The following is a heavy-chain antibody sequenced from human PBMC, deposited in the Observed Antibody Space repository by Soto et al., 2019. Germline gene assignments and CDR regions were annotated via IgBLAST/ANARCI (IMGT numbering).Heavy chain of an antibody. CDR1: GFTFSSYA. Sequence: PGGSLRLSCAASGFTFSSYAMSWFRQAPGKGLERVSAISGSGGSTYYADSVKGRFTISRDNSKNTLYLQMNSLRAEDTAVYYCAKDHRRFGELNWFDPWGQGTLVTVSS. V-gene: IGHV3-23*01. CDR2: ISGSGGST. D-gene: IGHD3-10*01. J-gene: IGHJ5*02. CDR3: AKDHRRFGELNWFDP.